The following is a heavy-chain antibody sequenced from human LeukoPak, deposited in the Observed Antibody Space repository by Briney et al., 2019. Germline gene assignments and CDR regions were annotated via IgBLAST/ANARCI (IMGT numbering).Heavy chain of an antibody. CDR1: GGSIISGNYF. CDR2: TTPSGST. CDR3: TRSVWNYYDY. Sequence: SQTLSLTCTVSGGSIISGNYFWSWIRQPAGKGLEWIGRTTPSGSTNYNPSLKSRVTISVDTSNNQFSLRLSSVTAADTAVYYCTRSVWNYYDYWGQGTLVTVSS. J-gene: IGHJ4*02. D-gene: IGHD1-1*01. V-gene: IGHV4-61*02.